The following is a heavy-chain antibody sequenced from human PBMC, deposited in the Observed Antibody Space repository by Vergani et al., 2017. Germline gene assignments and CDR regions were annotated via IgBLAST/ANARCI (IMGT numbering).Heavy chain of an antibody. J-gene: IGHJ6*02. D-gene: IGHD2-2*01. V-gene: IGHV5-51*01. CDR2: IYPGDSDT. CDR3: ARTKYRPSYGMDV. Sequence: VQLVQSGAEVKKPGASVKVSCKASGYTFTSYWIGWVRQMPGKGLEWMGIIYPGDSDTRYSPSFQGQVTISADKSISTAYLQWSSLKASDTAMYYCARTKYRPSYGMDVWGQGTTVTVSS. CDR1: GYTFTSYW.